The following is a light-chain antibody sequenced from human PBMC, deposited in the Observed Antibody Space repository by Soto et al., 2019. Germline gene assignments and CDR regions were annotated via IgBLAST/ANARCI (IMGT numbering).Light chain of an antibody. CDR1: SSNVESYNL. J-gene: IGLJ2*01. V-gene: IGLV2-23*01. CDR3: SSYAGAVV. CDR2: EGS. Sequence: QSALTQPASVSGSPGQSITISCTRTSSNVESYNLVSWYQHPPGKAPKLIIYEGSERPSGVSNRFSGAQAGHSASLTISGLQAEDEADYYCSSYAGAVVFGGGTKVTVL.